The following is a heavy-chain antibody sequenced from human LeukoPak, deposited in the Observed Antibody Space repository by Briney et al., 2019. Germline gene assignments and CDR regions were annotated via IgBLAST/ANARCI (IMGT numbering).Heavy chain of an antibody. CDR3: ARVFSPHYGVVNWFDP. J-gene: IGHJ5*02. Sequence: ASVKVSCKASGYTFTSHGISWVRQAPGQGLEWMGWISAYNGDTKYAQKTQGRVTLTTDASTSTAYMELRSLRSDDTAVYYCARVFSPHYGVVNWFDPWGQGTLVTVSS. V-gene: IGHV1-18*01. CDR1: GYTFTSHG. D-gene: IGHD4-17*01. CDR2: ISAYNGDT.